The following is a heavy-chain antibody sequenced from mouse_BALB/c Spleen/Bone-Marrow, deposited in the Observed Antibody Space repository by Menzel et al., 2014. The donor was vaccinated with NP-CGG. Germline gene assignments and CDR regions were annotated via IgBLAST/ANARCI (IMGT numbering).Heavy chain of an antibody. CDR2: IWAGGST. CDR1: GFSLTSYG. J-gene: IGHJ4*01. V-gene: IGHV2-9*02. Sequence: VKVVESGPGLVAPSQSLSIPCTVSGFSLTSYGVHWVRQPPGKGLEWLGVIWAGGSTDYNSAFMSRLSISKDNSKSQFFLKMSSLQTDDTAMYYCARVYYYAMDYWGQGTSVTVSS. CDR3: ARVYYYAMDY.